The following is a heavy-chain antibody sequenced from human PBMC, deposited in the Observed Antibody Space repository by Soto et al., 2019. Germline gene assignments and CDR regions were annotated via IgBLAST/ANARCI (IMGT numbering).Heavy chain of an antibody. D-gene: IGHD5-12*01. V-gene: IGHV1-18*01. Sequence: ASVKVSCKASGYTFTSYGISWVRQAPGQGLEWMGGISANFGKANYADSVKGRFTMTTDNAKSTLYLQMNSLRAEDTAVYYCAREHIVATIWLDYWGQGTLVTVSS. CDR2: ISANFGKA. CDR3: AREHIVATIWLDY. J-gene: IGHJ4*02. CDR1: GYTFTSYG.